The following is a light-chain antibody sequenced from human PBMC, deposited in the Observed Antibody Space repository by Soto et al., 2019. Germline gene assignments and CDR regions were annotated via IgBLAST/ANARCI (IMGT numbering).Light chain of an antibody. J-gene: IGKJ5*01. Sequence: DVVMTQTPLSLSVAPGQPASISCKSRQSLLHITGETFLFWYLQKPGQSPQLLIYEVSTRVSGVPDRFSGSGSGTDFTLEISRVETDDVGIYYCMQSTQLPPTFGQGTRLENK. CDR3: MQSTQLPPT. V-gene: IGKV2D-29*02. CDR2: EVS. CDR1: QSLLHITGETF.